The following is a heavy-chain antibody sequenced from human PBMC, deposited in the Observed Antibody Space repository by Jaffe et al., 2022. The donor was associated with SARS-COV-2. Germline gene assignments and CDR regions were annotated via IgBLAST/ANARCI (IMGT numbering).Heavy chain of an antibody. J-gene: IGHJ3*02. CDR2: ISSSSSTI. Sequence: EVQLVESGGGLVQPGGSLRLSCAASGFTFSSYSMNWVRQAPGKGLEWVSYISSSSSTIYYADSVKGRFTISRDNAKNSLYLQMNSLRAEDTAVYYCARDRGIHHDDAFDIWGQGTMVTVSS. D-gene: IGHD5-18*01. CDR1: GFTFSSYS. V-gene: IGHV3-48*01. CDR3: ARDRGIHHDDAFDI.